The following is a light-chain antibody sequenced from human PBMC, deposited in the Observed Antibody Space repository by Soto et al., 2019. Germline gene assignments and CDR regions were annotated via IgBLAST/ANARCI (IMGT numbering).Light chain of an antibody. CDR1: QGISTY. CDR3: QKYNGAPLT. V-gene: IGKV1-39*01. J-gene: IGKJ5*01. Sequence: DIQMTQSPSSLSASVGDRVTITCRASQGISTYLNWYQQKPGKAPKLLIYAASSLQSGVPSRFSGSGSETDFTLTISSLQPEDVATYYCQKYNGAPLTFGPGTRLEIK. CDR2: AAS.